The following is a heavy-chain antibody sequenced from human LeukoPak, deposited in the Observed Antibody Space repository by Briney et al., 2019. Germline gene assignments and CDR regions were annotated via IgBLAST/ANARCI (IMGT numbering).Heavy chain of an antibody. D-gene: IGHD2-15*01. V-gene: IGHV1-69*13. CDR3: ARHIVVVVAANWGNWFDP. J-gene: IGHJ5*02. Sequence: GASVKVSFKASGGTLRSYAISWVRQAPGQGLEWMGGIIPIFGTANYAQKFQGRVTITADESTSTAYMELSSLRSEDTAVYYCARHIVVVVAANWGNWFDPWGQGTLVTVSS. CDR2: IIPIFGTA. CDR1: GGTLRSYA.